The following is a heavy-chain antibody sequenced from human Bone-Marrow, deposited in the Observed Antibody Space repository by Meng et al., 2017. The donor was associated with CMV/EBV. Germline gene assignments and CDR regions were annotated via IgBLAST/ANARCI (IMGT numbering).Heavy chain of an antibody. J-gene: IGHJ4*02. V-gene: IGHV1-46*01. CDR3: ARDWFGDGSGSPPLYYFDY. CDR2: INPSGGST. CDR1: GYTFTSYY. Sequence: ASVKVSCKASGYTFTSYYMHWVRQAPGQGLEWMGIINPSGGSTSYAQKFQGRVTMTRDTSTSTVYMELSSLRSEDTAVYYCARDWFGDGSGSPPLYYFDYWGQGTLVTDSS. D-gene: IGHD3-10*01.